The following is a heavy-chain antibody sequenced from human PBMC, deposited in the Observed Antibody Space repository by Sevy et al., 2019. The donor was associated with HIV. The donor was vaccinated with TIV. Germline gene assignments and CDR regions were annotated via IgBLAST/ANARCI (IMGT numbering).Heavy chain of an antibody. CDR2: VSGSGSK. V-gene: IGHV3-23*01. Sequence: GGSLRLSCAASGFTFSNYVMSWVRQAPGKGLEWVSTVSGSGSKKYADSVEGRFTISRDNSKNTVYLQMNSLRAEDTAVYYCAKNLGWSHFDYWGQGTLVTVSS. D-gene: IGHD3-16*01. CDR3: AKNLGWSHFDY. CDR1: GFTFSNYV. J-gene: IGHJ4*02.